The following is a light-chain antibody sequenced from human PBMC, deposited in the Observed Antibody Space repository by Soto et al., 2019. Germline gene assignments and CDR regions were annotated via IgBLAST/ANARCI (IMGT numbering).Light chain of an antibody. V-gene: IGKV1-5*03. CDR2: KAS. CDR1: QNIHSW. J-gene: IGKJ2*01. CDR3: QQYNSYRT. Sequence: DIQMTQSPSTLSASVGDRVTITCRASQNIHSWLAWYQQKPGKAPKLLIYKASSLESGDPSRFSGSGSGTEFTLTISSLQPDDFATYYCQQYNSYRTFGQGTKLEIK.